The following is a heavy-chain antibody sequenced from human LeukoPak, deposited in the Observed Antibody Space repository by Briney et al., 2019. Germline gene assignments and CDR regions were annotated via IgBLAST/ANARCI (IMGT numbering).Heavy chain of an antibody. Sequence: PGGSLRPSCAASGFTFSSYAMHWVRQAPGKGLEWVAVISYDGSNKYYADSVKGRFTISRDNSKNTLYLQMNSLRAEDTAVYYCAKALMVRGVSNYYYYMDVWGKGTTVTISS. CDR1: GFTFSSYA. CDR3: AKALMVRGVSNYYYYMDV. V-gene: IGHV3-30*04. CDR2: ISYDGSNK. D-gene: IGHD3-10*01. J-gene: IGHJ6*03.